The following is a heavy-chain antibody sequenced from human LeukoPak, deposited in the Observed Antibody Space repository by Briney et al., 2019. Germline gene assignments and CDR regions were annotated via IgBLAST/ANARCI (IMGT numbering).Heavy chain of an antibody. CDR2: ISWDGGST. CDR1: GFTFDDYA. J-gene: IGHJ6*03. CDR3: AKDEGSGYCSSTSCYGVYYMDV. Sequence: GGSLRLSCAASGFTFDDYAMHWVRQAPGKGLECVSLISWDGGSTYYADSVKGRFTISRDNSKNSLYLQMNSLRAEDTALYYCAKDEGSGYCSSTSCYGVYYMDVWGKGTTVTVSS. V-gene: IGHV3-43D*03. D-gene: IGHD2-2*01.